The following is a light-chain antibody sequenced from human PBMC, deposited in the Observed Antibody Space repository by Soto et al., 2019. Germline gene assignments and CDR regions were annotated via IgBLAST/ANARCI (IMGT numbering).Light chain of an antibody. Sequence: AIQMTQSPSSLSASEGDRVTITCRASQGIRNDLDWFQQKPGKAPKLLIYAASNLQSGVPARFSGSGSGTDFTLTISSLQPEDFATYYCLQKYFFPFTFGPGTKVDIK. CDR2: AAS. CDR3: LQKYFFPFT. CDR1: QGIRND. J-gene: IGKJ3*01. V-gene: IGKV1-6*01.